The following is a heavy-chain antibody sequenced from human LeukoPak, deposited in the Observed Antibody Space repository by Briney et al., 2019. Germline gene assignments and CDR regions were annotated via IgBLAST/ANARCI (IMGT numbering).Heavy chain of an antibody. CDR1: GYSFTSYW. J-gene: IGHJ4*02. CDR2: IYPSDSDT. CDR3: ARSESRDGYNYYFDY. V-gene: IGHV5-51*01. Sequence: GESLKISCKGSGYSFTSYWIGWVRQMPGKGLEWMGIIYPSDSDTRYSPSFQGQVTISADKSISTAYLQWSSLKASDTAMYYCARSESRDGYNYYFDYWGQGTLVTVSS. D-gene: IGHD5-24*01.